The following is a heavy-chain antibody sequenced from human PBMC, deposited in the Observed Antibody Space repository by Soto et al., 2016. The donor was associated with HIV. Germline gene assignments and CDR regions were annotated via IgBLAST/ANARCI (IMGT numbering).Heavy chain of an antibody. D-gene: IGHD3-10*01. V-gene: IGHV3-23*01. CDR2: ISGSDGTI. CDR3: AKGYFGSGSFENWFDP. CDR1: GFSFRNYA. Sequence: EVQLLESGGGLVQPGGSLRLSCAASGFSFRNYAMSWVRQAPGKGLEWVAIISGSDGTIYYADSVKGWFTISRDNSKNTLFLQMNSLRAEDTAVYYCAKGYFGSGSFENWFDPWGQGTLLTVSS. J-gene: IGHJ5*02.